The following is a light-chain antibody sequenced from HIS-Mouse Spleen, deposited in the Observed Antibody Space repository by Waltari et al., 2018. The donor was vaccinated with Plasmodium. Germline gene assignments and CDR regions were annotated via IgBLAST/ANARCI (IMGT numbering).Light chain of an antibody. CDR2: EDS. CDR1: ALPTKY. J-gene: IGLJ3*02. Sequence: SYELTQPPSVSVSPGQTARIPCPGDALPTKYAYWYQQKSGQAPVLVIYEDSKRPPGIPERFSGSSSGTMATLTISGAQVEDEADYYCYSTDSSGNHRVFGGGTKLTVL. CDR3: YSTDSSGNHRV. V-gene: IGLV3-10*01.